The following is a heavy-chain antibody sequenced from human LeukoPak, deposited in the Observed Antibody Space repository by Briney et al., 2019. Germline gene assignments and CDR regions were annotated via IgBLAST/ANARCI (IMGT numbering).Heavy chain of an antibody. CDR1: GGSISSGSYD. J-gene: IGHJ4*02. CDR2: IYTSGTS. CDR3: TKGRGI. D-gene: IGHD3-10*01. Sequence: SETLSLTCTVSGGSISSGSYDWYWIRQPAGKGLEWIGHIYTSGTSNYNPSLRSRVTISVDASKNQFSLKLTSVTAADTAVYYCTKGRGIWGQGTLVTVSS. V-gene: IGHV4-61*09.